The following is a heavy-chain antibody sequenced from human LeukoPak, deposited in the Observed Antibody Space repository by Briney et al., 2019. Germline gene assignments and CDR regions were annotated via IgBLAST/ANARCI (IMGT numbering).Heavy chain of an antibody. D-gene: IGHD2-2*01. Sequence: SETLSLTCAVSGGSISSNTWWSWVRQPPGKGLEWIGENYHSGSTNYNPSLKSRVTISVDKSKNQFSLKLSSVTAADTAVYYCARIMGRGYCISTSCRGDWFDPWGQGTLVTVSS. CDR2: NYHSGST. V-gene: IGHV4-4*02. CDR3: ARIMGRGYCISTSCRGDWFDP. CDR1: GGSISSNTW. J-gene: IGHJ5*02.